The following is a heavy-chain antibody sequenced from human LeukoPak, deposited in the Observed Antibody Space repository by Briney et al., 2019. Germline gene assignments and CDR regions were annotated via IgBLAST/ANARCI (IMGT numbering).Heavy chain of an antibody. D-gene: IGHD3-10*01. V-gene: IGHV4-39*01. J-gene: IGHJ5*02. CDR2: IYYSGTT. Sequence: SETLSLTCSVSGGSISSPNHDWAWIRQPPGQGLEWIGSIYYSGTTYYNLSLKSRVTLSVDTSQNQFSLKLGSVTAADTAIYFCARSLGANTWVGNWFDPWGRGTLVTVSP. CDR1: GGSISSPNHD. CDR3: ARSLGANTWVGNWFDP.